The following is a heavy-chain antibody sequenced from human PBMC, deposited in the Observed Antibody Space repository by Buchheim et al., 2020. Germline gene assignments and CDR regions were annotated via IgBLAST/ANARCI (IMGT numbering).Heavy chain of an antibody. CDR2: IYHSGST. D-gene: IGHD3-10*01. CDR3: ARASRQYYYGSGSSRDYYYGMDV. CDR1: GGSISSSNW. Sequence: QVQLQESGPGLVKPSGTLSLTCAVSGGSISSSNWWSWVRQPPGKGLEWIGEIYHSGSTNYNPSLKSRVTISVDKSKNQFSLKLSSVTAADTAVYYCARASRQYYYGSGSSRDYYYGMDVWGQGTT. J-gene: IGHJ6*02. V-gene: IGHV4-4*02.